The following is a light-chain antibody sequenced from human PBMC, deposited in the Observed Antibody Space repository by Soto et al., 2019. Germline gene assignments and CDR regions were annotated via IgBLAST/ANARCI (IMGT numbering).Light chain of an antibody. CDR3: QSYHSSNLWV. CDR2: DDN. CDR1: SGSIASNY. Sequence: NFMLTQPHSVSASPGKTVTISCTRSSGSIASNYVQWYQQRPGSSPTTVIYDDNQRPSGVPDRFSGSIDSSSNSASLTISGLRTEDEADYYCQSYHSSNLWVCGGGTKLTVL. J-gene: IGLJ3*02. V-gene: IGLV6-57*01.